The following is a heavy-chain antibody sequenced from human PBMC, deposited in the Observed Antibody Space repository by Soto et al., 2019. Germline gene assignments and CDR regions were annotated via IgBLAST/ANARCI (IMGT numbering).Heavy chain of an antibody. D-gene: IGHD2-15*01. CDR1: GYTFTSYY. CDR3: ARLLVYCTGGSCYSYYYYGMDV. V-gene: IGHV1-46*01. J-gene: IGHJ6*02. Sequence: ASVKVSCKASGYTFTSYYMHWVRQAPGQGLEWMGIINPSGGSTSYAQKFQGRVTMTRDTSTSTVYMELRSLRSEDTAVYYCARLLVYCTGGSCYSYYYYGMDVWGQGTTVNVSS. CDR2: INPSGGST.